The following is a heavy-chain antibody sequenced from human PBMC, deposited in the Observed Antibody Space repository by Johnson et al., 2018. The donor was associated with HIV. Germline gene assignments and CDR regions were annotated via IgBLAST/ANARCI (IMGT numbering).Heavy chain of an antibody. Sequence: VQLVESGGGLVQPGGYLRLSCAASGFTFSTYWMSWVRQAPGKGLEWVADIKEAGSEKYYVASVKGRFTISSDNDKNSLYLQMNSLRAEDTAVYYCATDIVVVLAVTGTGAAFDIWGQGTMVTVSS. J-gene: IGHJ3*02. CDR3: ATDIVVVLAVTGTGAAFDI. CDR1: GFTFSTYW. V-gene: IGHV3-7*01. CDR2: IKEAGSEK. D-gene: IGHD2-15*01.